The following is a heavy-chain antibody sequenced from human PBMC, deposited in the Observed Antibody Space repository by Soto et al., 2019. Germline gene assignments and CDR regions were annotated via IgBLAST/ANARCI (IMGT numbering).Heavy chain of an antibody. J-gene: IGHJ4*02. D-gene: IGHD6-19*01. V-gene: IGHV3-7*01. CDR3: ARFLGSSGWYHPYYFDY. CDR2: INQDGSEK. CDR1: RFSFSSYW. Sequence: EVQLVESGGGLVQPGGSLRLSCAASRFSFSSYWMSWVRQAPGKGLEWVANINQDGSEKCYVDSVKGRFTISRDNAKKSLYLQMNSLRAEDTAVYYCARFLGSSGWYHPYYFDYWGQGTLVTVSS.